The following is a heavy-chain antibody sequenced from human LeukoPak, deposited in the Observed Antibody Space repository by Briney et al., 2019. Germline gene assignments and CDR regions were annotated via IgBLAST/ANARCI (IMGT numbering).Heavy chain of an antibody. D-gene: IGHD2-8*01. Sequence: GRSLRLSCAASGFTFSNYGIIWVRQAPGRGLEWVAVISKDGSTKYYADSVQGRFTVSRDNSKNMLDLQLNSLSTEDTAVYCCASELCTNGLCSDVQYWGQGTLVTVSS. CDR1: GFTFSNYG. J-gene: IGHJ4*02. CDR2: ISKDGSTK. CDR3: ASELCTNGLCSDVQY. V-gene: IGHV3-30*03.